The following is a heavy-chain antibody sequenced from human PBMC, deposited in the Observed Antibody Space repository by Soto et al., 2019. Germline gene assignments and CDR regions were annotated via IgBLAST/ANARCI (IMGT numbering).Heavy chain of an antibody. CDR2: IYWDDDK. V-gene: IGHV2-5*02. CDR1: GFSLTSNAVG. CDR3: AHGSGWLFDF. J-gene: IGHJ4*02. D-gene: IGHD6-19*01. Sequence: QITLKESGPTLVKPTQTLTLTCTFSGFSLTSNAVGVGWFRQPPGKALEWLALIYWDDDKHYSPYLKSRLTFTKDTSKNQVVLIMTNMDPVDTSTYYCAHGSGWLFDFWGQGTLVTVSA.